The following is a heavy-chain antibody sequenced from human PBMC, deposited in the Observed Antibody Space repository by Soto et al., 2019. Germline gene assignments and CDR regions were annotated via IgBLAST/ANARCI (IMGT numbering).Heavy chain of an antibody. D-gene: IGHD3-22*01. CDR2: IYYSGST. J-gene: IGHJ2*01. Sequence: QLQLQESGPGLVKPSETLSLTCTVSGGSISSSSYYWGWIRQPPGKGLEWIGSIYYSGSTYYNPSLKSRVTIAVDTSKNQFSLKLSSVTAADTAVYFCARHRRGYYDSSSIGLWYFDLWGRGTLVTVSS. V-gene: IGHV4-39*01. CDR1: GGSISSSSYY. CDR3: ARHRRGYYDSSSIGLWYFDL.